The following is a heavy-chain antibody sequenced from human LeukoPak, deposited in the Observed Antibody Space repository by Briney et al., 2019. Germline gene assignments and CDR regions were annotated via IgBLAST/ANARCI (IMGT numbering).Heavy chain of an antibody. V-gene: IGHV3-11*01. CDR1: GFTFSDYY. D-gene: IGHD2-2*02. CDR3: AREGRYCSSTSCYTAFDI. J-gene: IGHJ3*02. Sequence: GGPLRLSCAASGFTFSDYYMSWIRQAPGKGLEWVSYISSSGSTIYYADSVEGRFTISRDNAKNSLYLQMNSLRAEDTAVYYCAREGRYCSSTSCYTAFDIWGQGTMVTVSS. CDR2: ISSSGSTI.